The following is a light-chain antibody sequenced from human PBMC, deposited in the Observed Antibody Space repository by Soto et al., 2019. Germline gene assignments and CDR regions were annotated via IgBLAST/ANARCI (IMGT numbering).Light chain of an antibody. CDR2: DVS. J-gene: IGLJ1*01. CDR3: CSYAVTFYV. Sequence: QSALTQPRSVSGSHGHSVTISCTGTSTDVGASNNVSWYQQLPGRAPKLMIYDVSERPSGVPDRFSGSKSGNTASLTISGLQADDEADYYCCSYAVTFYVFGTGTNVTVL. CDR1: STDVGASNN. V-gene: IGLV2-11*01.